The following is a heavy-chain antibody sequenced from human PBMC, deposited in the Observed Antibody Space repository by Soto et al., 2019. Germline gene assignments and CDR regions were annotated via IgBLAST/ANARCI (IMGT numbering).Heavy chain of an antibody. CDR3: ARGLRYNWNDAGGFGY. D-gene: IGHD1-20*01. CDR2: INHSGST. Sequence: SETLSLTCAVYGGSFSGYYWSWIRQPPGKGLEWIGEINHSGSTNYNPSLKSRVTISVDTSKNQFSLKLSSVTAADTAVYYCARGLRYNWNDAGGFGYW. CDR1: GGSFSGYY. J-gene: IGHJ4*01. V-gene: IGHV4-34*01.